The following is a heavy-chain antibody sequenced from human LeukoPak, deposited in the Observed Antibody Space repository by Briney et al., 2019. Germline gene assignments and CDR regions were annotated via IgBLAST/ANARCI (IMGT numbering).Heavy chain of an antibody. D-gene: IGHD4-17*01. V-gene: IGHV3-7*01. CDR2: IKQDGSEK. CDR3: ARLTDYALGAFDI. J-gene: IGHJ3*02. CDR1: GFTFSSYW. Sequence: GGSLRLSCAASGFTFSSYWMSWVRQAPGKGLEWVANIKQDGSEKYYVDSVKGRFTISRNNAKNSLYLQMNSLRAEDTAVYYCARLTDYALGAFDIWGQGTMVTVSS.